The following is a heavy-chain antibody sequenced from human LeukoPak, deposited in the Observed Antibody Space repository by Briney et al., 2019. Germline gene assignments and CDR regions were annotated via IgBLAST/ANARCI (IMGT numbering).Heavy chain of an antibody. V-gene: IGHV3-74*01. CDR3: AREDFDGDNDVGDI. D-gene: IGHD4-17*01. Sequence: PGGSLRLSCAASGFTFSRFWMHWIRQVPGKGLVWVSRLNSDGRTTFYADSVKGRFTISRDNTKNTLYLQMNSLRAEDTALYYCAREDFDGDNDVGDIWGQGTMVTVSS. CDR1: GFTFSRFW. J-gene: IGHJ3*02. CDR2: LNSDGRTT.